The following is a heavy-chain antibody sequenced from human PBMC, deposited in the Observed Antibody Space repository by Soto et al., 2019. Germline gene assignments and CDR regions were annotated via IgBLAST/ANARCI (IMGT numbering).Heavy chain of an antibody. J-gene: IGHJ2*01. Sequence: QVQLVQSGAEVKKPGSSVTVSCKASGGTFSSYTISWVRQAPGQGLEWMGGFIPIFGTANYAQKFQGRVTITADESTSTAYMELSSLRSEDTAVYYCARGNHRWLQWWYFDLWGRGTLVTVSS. CDR2: FIPIFGTA. CDR3: ARGNHRWLQWWYFDL. D-gene: IGHD5-12*01. V-gene: IGHV1-69*12. CDR1: GGTFSSYT.